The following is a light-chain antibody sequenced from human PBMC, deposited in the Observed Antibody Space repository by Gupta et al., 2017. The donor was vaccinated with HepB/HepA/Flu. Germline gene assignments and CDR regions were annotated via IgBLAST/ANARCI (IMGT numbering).Light chain of an antibody. J-gene: IGKJ1*01. Sequence: DIVMTQTPLSLSVPHGQPASISCNSSQSLLHSDGKTYLYWYLQKPGQPPQLLIYEVSNRFSGAPGLFSGGGLAXDFLLNXSRGEAEYVGVYYHRQSTRPWTFGXGTKVEIK. CDR3: RQSTRPWT. CDR1: QSLLHSDGKTY. V-gene: IGKV2D-29*01. CDR2: EVS.